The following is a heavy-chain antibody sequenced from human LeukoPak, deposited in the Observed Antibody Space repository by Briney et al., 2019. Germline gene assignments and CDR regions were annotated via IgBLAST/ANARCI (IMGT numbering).Heavy chain of an antibody. D-gene: IGHD2-15*01. CDR3: AKDRQPYCSGGSCFSGFDY. CDR2: IYDGSKT. Sequence: GGSLRLSCAASEFTFSSYGMHWVRQAPGKGLEWVAFIYDGSKTYYADSVKGRFTISRDNPKKTLYLQMNSLRGEDTAIYYCAKDRQPYCSGGSCFSGFDYWGHGTLVTVSS. CDR1: EFTFSSYG. V-gene: IGHV3-30*02. J-gene: IGHJ4*01.